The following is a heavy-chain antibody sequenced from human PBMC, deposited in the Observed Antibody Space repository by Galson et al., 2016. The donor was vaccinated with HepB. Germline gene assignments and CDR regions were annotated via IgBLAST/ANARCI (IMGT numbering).Heavy chain of an antibody. Sequence: SVKVSCKASGFTFTGYFINWVRQAPGQGLEWMGWINPKSGGTNYAPKFQGRVTMTRDTSISTAYMEVSTLRSDDTAVYYCVRDPRRMVEPVNFDYWGQGTLVTVSS. V-gene: IGHV1-2*02. CDR2: INPKSGGT. J-gene: IGHJ4*02. CDR3: VRDPRRMVEPVNFDY. D-gene: IGHD2-15*01. CDR1: GFTFTGYF.